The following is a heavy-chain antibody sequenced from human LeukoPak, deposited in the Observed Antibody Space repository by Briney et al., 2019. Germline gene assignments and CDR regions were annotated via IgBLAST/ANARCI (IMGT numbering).Heavy chain of an antibody. D-gene: IGHD6-13*01. CDR2: KSYDGGIE. Sequence: GTSLRLSCATSGFTFSAYIMHWVRQAPGRGLEWVAVKSYDGGIEYYADSVKGRFTISRDNAKNSLYLQMNSLRAEDTAVYFCAIDRQAAAGRGWFDPWGQGTLVTVSS. CDR3: AIDRQAAAGRGWFDP. CDR1: GFTFSAYI. V-gene: IGHV3-30-3*02. J-gene: IGHJ5*02.